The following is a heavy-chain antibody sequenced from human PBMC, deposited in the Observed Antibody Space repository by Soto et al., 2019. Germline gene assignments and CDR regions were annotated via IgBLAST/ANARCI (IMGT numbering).Heavy chain of an antibody. CDR2: ISSTTNYI. CDR1: GFTFSRYS. D-gene: IGHD1-1*01. CDR3: ARESEDDTSNFGY. V-gene: IGHV3-21*01. Sequence: GGSLRLSCAASGFTFSRYSMNWVRQAPGKGLEWVSSISSTTNYIYYADSMKGRFTVSRDNAKNSVYLDMNSLSAEDTAVYYFARESEDDTSNFGYWCQGTLVTVS. J-gene: IGHJ4*02.